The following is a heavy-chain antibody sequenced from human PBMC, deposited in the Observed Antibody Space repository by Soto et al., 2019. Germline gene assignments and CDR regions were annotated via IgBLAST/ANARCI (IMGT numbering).Heavy chain of an antibody. Sequence: SETLSLTCTVSGGSITSYYWSWIRQPPGQGLEWVGYIFYSGITNYNPSLKSRVTISVDTPKNQFSLKLSPVTAADPAVYYCARGGAPYNWFDTWGQGTLVTASS. CDR2: IFYSGIT. CDR1: GGSITSYY. D-gene: IGHD3-16*01. V-gene: IGHV4-59*01. CDR3: ARGGAPYNWFDT. J-gene: IGHJ5*02.